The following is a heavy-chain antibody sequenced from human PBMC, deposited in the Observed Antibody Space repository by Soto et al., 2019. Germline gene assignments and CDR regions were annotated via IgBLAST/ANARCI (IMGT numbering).Heavy chain of an antibody. J-gene: IGHJ4*02. Sequence: EVQLVESGGGLVQPGGSLRLSCAASGFTVSSNYMSWVRQAPGKGLEWVSVVYIGGNTYYAESVEDRFTISRDNFQNVLYLQMNCLRAEDRAVYCCAGSVGVGFDYWGQGTLVTVSS. V-gene: IGHV3-66*01. D-gene: IGHD3-16*01. CDR1: GFTVSSNY. CDR3: AGSVGVGFDY. CDR2: VYIGGNT.